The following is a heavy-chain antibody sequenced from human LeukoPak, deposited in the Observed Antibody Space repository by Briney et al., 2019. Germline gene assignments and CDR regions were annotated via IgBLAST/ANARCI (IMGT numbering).Heavy chain of an antibody. Sequence: ASVKVSCKASGYTFTGYYIHWVRQARGQELECMGWINPNSGGTNYAQKFQGRVTMTRDTSISTAYRELSRLRSDDTAVYYCARGGVTMIVVPYQGYWGQGTLVTVSS. J-gene: IGHJ4*02. CDR1: GYTFTGYY. V-gene: IGHV1-2*02. CDR3: ARGGVTMIVVPYQGY. CDR2: INPNSGGT. D-gene: IGHD3-22*01.